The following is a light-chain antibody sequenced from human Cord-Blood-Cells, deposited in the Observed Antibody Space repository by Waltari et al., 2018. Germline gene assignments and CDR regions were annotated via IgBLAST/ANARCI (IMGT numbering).Light chain of an antibody. CDR1: SSNIGSNY. V-gene: IGLV1-47*01. J-gene: IGLJ1*01. CDR3: AAWDDSLSGYV. CDR2: RNN. Sequence: QSVLTQPPSASGTPGQRVTISCSGSSSNIGSNYVYWYQQLPGTAPKLRIYRNNQRPSGVPDRSSGSKSGPSASLAISGLRSEDEADYYCAAWDDSLSGYVFGTGTKVTVL.